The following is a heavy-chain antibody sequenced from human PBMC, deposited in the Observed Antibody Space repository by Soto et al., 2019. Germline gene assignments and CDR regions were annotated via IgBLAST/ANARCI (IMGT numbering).Heavy chain of an antibody. CDR1: GFSFSTYGVG. V-gene: IGHV2-5*02. D-gene: IGHD2-8*01. CDR3: ACVFWRGISHYFTY. Sequence: QITLKESGPTLVKPTQTLTLTCTFSGFSFSTYGVGVGWIRQPPEKALEWLAVIYWDDDKSYSPSLKSRLTITKATSKNPVVLILTNVDPVDTATYYCACVFWRGISHYFTYWGQGSLVTVSS. J-gene: IGHJ4*02. CDR2: IYWDDDK.